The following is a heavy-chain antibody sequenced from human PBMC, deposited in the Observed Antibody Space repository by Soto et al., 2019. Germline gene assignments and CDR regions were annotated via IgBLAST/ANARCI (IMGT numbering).Heavy chain of an antibody. D-gene: IGHD1-20*01. Sequence: PSETLSLTCGVSGAAFNSGNYYWSWIRQVPGKGLEWIGHIYGTGAVDYNPSLRDRITISQDKSERQFSLNLRLVAAAATDVYYCARLRPAKNNYKCFDLWGQGTPVTVSS. CDR1: GAAFNSGNYY. V-gene: IGHV4-31*11. J-gene: IGHJ5*02. CDR3: ARLRPAKNNYKCFDL. CDR2: IYGTGAV.